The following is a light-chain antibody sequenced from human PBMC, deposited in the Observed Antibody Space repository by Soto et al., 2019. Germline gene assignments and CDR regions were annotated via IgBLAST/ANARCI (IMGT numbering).Light chain of an antibody. V-gene: IGKV1-5*01. Sequence: DIQMTQSPSTLSASVGDRVSITCRASQSIGQSLAWYQHKLGKAPKPLISDASDLESGVPSRFSGSGSGTEFTLTISSLQPDDFATYYCQQYNSYPITFGQGTRLEIK. CDR3: QQYNSYPIT. CDR1: QSIGQS. J-gene: IGKJ5*01. CDR2: DAS.